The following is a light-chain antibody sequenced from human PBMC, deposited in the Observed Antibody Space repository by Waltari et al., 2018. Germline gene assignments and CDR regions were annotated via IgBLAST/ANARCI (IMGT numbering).Light chain of an antibody. J-gene: IGKJ4*01. CDR2: WTS. Sequence: DIVMTQSPDSLAVSLGERATINCKSSQTVLNSFNNKNCLAWYQQKPGQPPKLLIYWTSTRESGVPDRFSGSGSGTDFTLTSSSLQAEDVAVYYCQQYNTAPLTFGGGTKVEIK. CDR1: QTVLNSFNNKNC. CDR3: QQYNTAPLT. V-gene: IGKV4-1*01.